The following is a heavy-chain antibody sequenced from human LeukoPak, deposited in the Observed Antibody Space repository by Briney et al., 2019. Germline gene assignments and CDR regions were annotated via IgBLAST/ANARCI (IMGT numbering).Heavy chain of an antibody. CDR2: IWFDGKNE. CDR1: GFTFSSFG. V-gene: IGHV3-33*01. J-gene: IGHJ6*02. Sequence: PGGSLRLSCAASGFTFSSFGMHWVRQAPGKGLEWVADIWFDGKNEYFADSVKGRFTISRDNSKNTMYLQINSLRAEDTAVYYCARDGHCANGVCHNSAGMDVWGQGTTVTVSS. D-gene: IGHD2-8*01. CDR3: ARDGHCANGVCHNSAGMDV.